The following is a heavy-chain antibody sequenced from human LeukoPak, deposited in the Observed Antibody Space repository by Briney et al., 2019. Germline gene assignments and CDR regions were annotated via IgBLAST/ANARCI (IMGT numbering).Heavy chain of an antibody. J-gene: IGHJ3*02. CDR3: AGDSWLLADAFDI. Sequence: PGGSLRLSCAASGFAFSSYWMSWVRQAPGKGLEWVANIKQDGSEKYYVDSVKGRFTSSRDNAKNSLYLQMNSLRAEDTAVYYCAGDSWLLADAFDIWGQGTMVTVSS. D-gene: IGHD5-18*01. V-gene: IGHV3-7*01. CDR2: IKQDGSEK. CDR1: GFAFSSYW.